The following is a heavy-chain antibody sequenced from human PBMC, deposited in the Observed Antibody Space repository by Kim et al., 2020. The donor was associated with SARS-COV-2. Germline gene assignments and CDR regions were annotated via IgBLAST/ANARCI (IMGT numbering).Heavy chain of an antibody. Sequence: TPSLKSRVTISSDTSRNQFSLKLSSVTAADTAVYYCARHLGQLLDDAFDIWGQGTMVTVSS. J-gene: IGHJ3*02. CDR3: ARHLGQLLDDAFDI. V-gene: IGHV4-39*01. D-gene: IGHD2-2*01.